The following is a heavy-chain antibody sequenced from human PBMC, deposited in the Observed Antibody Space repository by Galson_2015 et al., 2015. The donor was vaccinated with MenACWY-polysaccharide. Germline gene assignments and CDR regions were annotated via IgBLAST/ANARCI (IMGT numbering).Heavy chain of an antibody. J-gene: IGHJ4*02. CDR1: GFSFSNYW. Sequence: SLRLSCAASGFSFSNYWMSWVRQAPGKGLQWVANIQQDGGEKYYVDSVKGRFSISRDNAKNLLYLQMDILRPEDTAVYYCTTDRPLTGGGVVAYWGQGTLVTVSS. V-gene: IGHV3-7*03. CDR3: TTDRPLTGGGVVAY. D-gene: IGHD3-16*01. CDR2: IQQDGGEK.